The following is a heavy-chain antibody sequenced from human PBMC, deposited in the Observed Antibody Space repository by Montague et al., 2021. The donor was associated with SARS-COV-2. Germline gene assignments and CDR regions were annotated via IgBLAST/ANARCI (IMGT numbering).Heavy chain of an antibody. V-gene: IGHV3-48*03. CDR2: ISTSAYTT. CDR3: TRDYRSIVGDGLDI. D-gene: IGHD3-16*02. CDR1: GFTFSNYD. J-gene: IGHJ3*02. Sequence: SLRLSCAASGFTFSNYDMHWVRQAPGKGPAWISYISTSAYTTSYAGSVKGRFTLSRDNGKNSLYLQMNSLRVEDTAVYYCTRDYRSIVGDGLDIWGQGTKVTVSS.